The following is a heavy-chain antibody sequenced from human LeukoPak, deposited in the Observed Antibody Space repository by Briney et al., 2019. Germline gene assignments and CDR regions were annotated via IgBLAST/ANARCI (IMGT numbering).Heavy chain of an antibody. CDR3: ARTVEGHFDF. J-gene: IGHJ4*02. V-gene: IGHV3-21*06. Sequence: PGGSLRLSCVASAFTFKTYTLYWVRQTPGKWLEWVSYINTAGNLINYADSVRGRFTISRDNAKNSLFLCMNSLTPEDTAVYYCARTVEGHFDFRGQGTLVTVSS. D-gene: IGHD5-24*01. CDR2: INTAGNLI. CDR1: AFTFKTYT.